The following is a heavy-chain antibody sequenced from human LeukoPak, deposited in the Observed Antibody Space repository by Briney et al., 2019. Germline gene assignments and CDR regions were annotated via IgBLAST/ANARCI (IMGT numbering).Heavy chain of an antibody. CDR1: GYTFTGYY. CDR3: ARGHCSSTSCSYYYYGMDV. J-gene: IGHJ6*02. CDR2: INPSGGST. V-gene: IGHV1-46*01. D-gene: IGHD2-2*01. Sequence: GASVKVSCKASGYTFTGYYMHWVRQAPGQGLEWMGIINPSGGSTSYAQKFQGRVTMTRDTSTSTVYMELSSLRSEDTAVYYCARGHCSSTSCSYYYYGMDVWGQGTTVTVSS.